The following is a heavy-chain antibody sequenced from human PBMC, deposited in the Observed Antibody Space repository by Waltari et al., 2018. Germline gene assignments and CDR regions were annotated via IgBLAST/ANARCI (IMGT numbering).Heavy chain of an antibody. CDR3: VKGNEIDY. J-gene: IGHJ4*02. D-gene: IGHD1-1*01. Sequence: QVNLVESGGGVVQPGGSLRLSCAAPGFDFTLFGMHWVRQAPGKGLEWVSFRSYDGSNENYADSVKGRFTMSRDNSKKMLYVQMNNLRAEDSAVYYCVKGNEIDYWGQGTLVTVSS. V-gene: IGHV3-30*02. CDR2: RSYDGSNE. CDR1: GFDFTLFG.